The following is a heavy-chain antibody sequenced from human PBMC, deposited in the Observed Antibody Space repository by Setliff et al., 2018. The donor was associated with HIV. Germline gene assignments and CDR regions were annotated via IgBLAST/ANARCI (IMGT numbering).Heavy chain of an antibody. CDR3: ANYYYDSSGYYEAEYFQH. Sequence: ASVKVSCKASGYTFSSYDINWVRQATGQGLEWMGWMNPNSGNTGYAQKFQGRVTITADKSTSTAYMELSSLRSEDTAVYYCANYYYDSSGYYEAEYFQHWGQGTLVTVSS. J-gene: IGHJ1*01. D-gene: IGHD3-22*01. V-gene: IGHV1-8*03. CDR1: GYTFSSYD. CDR2: MNPNSGNT.